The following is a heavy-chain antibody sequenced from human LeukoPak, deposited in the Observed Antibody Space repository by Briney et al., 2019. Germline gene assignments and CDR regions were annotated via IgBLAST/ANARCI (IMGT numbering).Heavy chain of an antibody. CDR1: VGTISSYS. J-gene: IGHJ3*02. CDR2: IIPIFDTA. CDR3: ARDPLGYEGPFDI. V-gene: IGHV1-69*06. D-gene: IGHD3-16*01. Sequence: GASVKVSCKASVGTISSYSINWVRQAPGQGLEWMGGIIPIFDTANYAQRFQGRVTITADKSTSTAYMELSSLRSEDTALYYCARDPLGYEGPFDIWGQGTMVTVSS.